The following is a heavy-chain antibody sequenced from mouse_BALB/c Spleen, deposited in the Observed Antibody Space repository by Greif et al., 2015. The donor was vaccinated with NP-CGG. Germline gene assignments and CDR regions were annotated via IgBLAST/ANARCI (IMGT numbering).Heavy chain of an antibody. J-gene: IGHJ2*01. CDR1: GYTFTNYW. CDR3: ARGGGNYAYYFDY. Sequence: QVQLKESGAELVRPGTSVKISCKASGYTFTNYWLGWVKQRPGHGLEWIGDIYPGGGYTNYNEKSKGKATLTADTSSSTAYMQLSSLTPEDSAVYFCARGGGNYAYYFDYWGQGTTLTVSS. V-gene: IGHV1-63*02. D-gene: IGHD2-1*01. CDR2: IYPGGGYT.